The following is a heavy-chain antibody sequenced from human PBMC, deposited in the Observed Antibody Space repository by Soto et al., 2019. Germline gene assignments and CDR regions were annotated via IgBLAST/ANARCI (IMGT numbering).Heavy chain of an antibody. Sequence: EVQLLESGGGLVQPGGSLRLSCAASGFTFTNYAISWVRQAPGKGLEWVSAISGSGRGAATFYPYYADSVKGRFTISRDNSKNTVALQMNSLRAEDTALYYCAKDILYYGSGPSPGYWGQGTLVTVSS. D-gene: IGHD3-10*01. V-gene: IGHV3-23*01. CDR1: GFTFTNYA. CDR3: AKDILYYGSGPSPGY. J-gene: IGHJ4*02. CDR2: ISGSGRGAATFYP.